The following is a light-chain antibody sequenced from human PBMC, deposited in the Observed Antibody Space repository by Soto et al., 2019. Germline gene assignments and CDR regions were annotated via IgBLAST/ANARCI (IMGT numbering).Light chain of an antibody. CDR1: QSISSSY. CDR2: GAS. CDR3: QQRSDWVT. J-gene: IGKJ5*01. V-gene: IGKV3D-20*02. Sequence: IVLTQSPGPLSLSPGERATPSCRASQSISSSYLGWYQQKPGQGPRILIYGASSRATGIPNRFSGSGSGKVSTLTISSLEPEDVAVYYCQQRSDWVTLGQGTRLEIK.